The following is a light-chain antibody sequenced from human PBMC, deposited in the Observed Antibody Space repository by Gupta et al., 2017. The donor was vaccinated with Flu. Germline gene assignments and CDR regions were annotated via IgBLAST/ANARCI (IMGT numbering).Light chain of an antibody. CDR3: QAWDSTIFVV. CDR2: HDS. J-gene: IGLJ2*01. CDR1: GLGDKY. Sequence: SYELTQPPSVSVSPGQTASITCSGDGLGDKYTSWYQQKPGQAPVLVIYHDSKRPSGIPERVSGSNSGTTGTLSISGTQGMDESYYDCQAWDSTIFVVFGGGTKLTVL. V-gene: IGLV3-1*01.